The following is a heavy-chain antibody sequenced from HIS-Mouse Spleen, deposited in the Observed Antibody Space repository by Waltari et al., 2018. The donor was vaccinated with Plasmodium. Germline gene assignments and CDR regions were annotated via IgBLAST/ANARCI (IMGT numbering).Heavy chain of an antibody. Sequence: EVQLLESGGGLVQPGGSLRLPCAASGFTFSSSAMSWVRQAPGKGLEWVSAISGSGGSTYYADSVKGRFTISRDNSKNTLYLQMNSLRAEDTAVYYCAILVQLEPPFDYWGQGTLVTVSS. CDR1: GFTFSSSA. J-gene: IGHJ4*02. CDR3: AILVQLEPPFDY. V-gene: IGHV3-23*01. D-gene: IGHD1-1*01. CDR2: ISGSGGST.